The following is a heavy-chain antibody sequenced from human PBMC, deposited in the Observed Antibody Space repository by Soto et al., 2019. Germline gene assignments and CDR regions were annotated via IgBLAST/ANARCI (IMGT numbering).Heavy chain of an antibody. CDR3: ARPKDYDDCLDS. CDR2: INAGNGNT. Sequence: QVQLVQSGAEVKKPGASVRVSCKASGYTFSRYNIHGVRQAPGQRLEWMGWINAGNGNTKYSQKFQGRVTITRDTSANTAYMDLSSLISEDTAVYYCARPKDYDDCLDSWGQRTLVTVSS. D-gene: IGHD3-22*01. V-gene: IGHV1-3*01. CDR1: GYTFSRYN. J-gene: IGHJ1*01.